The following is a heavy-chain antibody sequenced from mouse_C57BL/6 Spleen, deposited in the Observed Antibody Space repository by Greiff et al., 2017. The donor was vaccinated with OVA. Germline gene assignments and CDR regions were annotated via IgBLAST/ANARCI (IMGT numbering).Heavy chain of an antibody. D-gene: IGHD1-1*01. CDR2: ISSGSSTI. J-gene: IGHJ2*01. Sequence: EVHLVESGGGLVKPGGSLKLSCAASGFTFSDYGMHWVLQAPEKGLEWVAYISSGSSTIYYADTVKGRFTISRDNAKNTLFLQMTSLRSEDTAMYYCARAGSLTFDYWGQGTTLTVSS. CDR1: GFTFSDYG. CDR3: ARAGSLTFDY. V-gene: IGHV5-17*01.